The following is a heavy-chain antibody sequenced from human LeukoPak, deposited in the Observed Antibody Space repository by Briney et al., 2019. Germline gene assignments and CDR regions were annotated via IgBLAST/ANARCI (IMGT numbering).Heavy chain of an antibody. V-gene: IGHV4-59*01. CDR1: DGSISPYY. D-gene: IGHD3-22*01. CDR3: ASSYFYDGNRYFDY. J-gene: IGHJ4*02. CDR2: IYYSGST. Sequence: SETLSLTCTVSDGSISPYYWIWIRQSPGRGLDWIGYIYYSGSTDYNPALKSRVSMSLDTSKNQVFLKLTSVTAADTAVYYCASSYFYDGNRYFDYWGQGALVTVSS.